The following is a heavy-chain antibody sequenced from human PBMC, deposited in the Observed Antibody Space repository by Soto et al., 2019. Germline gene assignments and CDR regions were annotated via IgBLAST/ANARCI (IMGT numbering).Heavy chain of an antibody. CDR3: ARGGSYMDV. CDR1: GFTFNTYW. V-gene: IGHV3-7*01. J-gene: IGHJ6*03. Sequence: EGQLVESGGGLVQPGYSLRLSCAASGFTFNTYWMTWVRKAPGKGLEWVANIGLDGSEKHYVDSVKGRFTISRDNANNSLYLQMNFQRAEDRAIYYCARGGSYMDVWGKGTRVTVSS. CDR2: IGLDGSEK. D-gene: IGHD3-10*01.